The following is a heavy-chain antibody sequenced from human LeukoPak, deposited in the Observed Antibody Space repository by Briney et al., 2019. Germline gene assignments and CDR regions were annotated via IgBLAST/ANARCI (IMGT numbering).Heavy chain of an antibody. D-gene: IGHD3-3*01. V-gene: IGHV3-64D*09. CDR2: ISPSGGST. CDR1: GFTFSSFA. CDR3: VRRALTTAWIDN. Sequence: GGSLRLSCSASGFTFSSFAIHWVRQAPGKGLEYVSAISPSGGSTFYPDSVKGRFTISRDNSKNTVYLQLSSLRAEDTAVYYCVRRALTTAWIDNWGQGTLVTVSS. J-gene: IGHJ4*02.